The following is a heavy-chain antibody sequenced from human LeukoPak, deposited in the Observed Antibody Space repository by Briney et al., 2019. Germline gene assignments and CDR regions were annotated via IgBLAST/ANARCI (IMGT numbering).Heavy chain of an antibody. D-gene: IGHD1-26*01. J-gene: IGHJ4*02. Sequence: GGSLRLSCAASGFTFSSYAMHWVRQAPGKGLEWVAVISYDGSNKYYADSVKGRFTISRDNSKNTLYLQMNSLRAEDTAVYYCVKDSTPLGATPDYWGQGTLVTVSS. CDR3: VKDSTPLGATPDY. CDR1: GFTFSSYA. V-gene: IGHV3-30-3*01. CDR2: ISYDGSNK.